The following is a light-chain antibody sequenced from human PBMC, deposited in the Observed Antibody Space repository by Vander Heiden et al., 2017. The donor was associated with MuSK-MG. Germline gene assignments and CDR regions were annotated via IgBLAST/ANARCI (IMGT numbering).Light chain of an antibody. CDR1: SVSIASNY. CDR3: QSYDSSNVV. V-gene: IGLV6-57*01. CDR2: EDN. Sequence: NFMLPQPHSVSASPWQTLTISCTRSSVSIASNYVQWYQQRPGSSPTTVIYEDNQRPSGVPDRFSGSIDSSSTTAALTIAGLKTEDEDDYYCQSYDSSNVVFGGGTKLTVL. J-gene: IGLJ2*01.